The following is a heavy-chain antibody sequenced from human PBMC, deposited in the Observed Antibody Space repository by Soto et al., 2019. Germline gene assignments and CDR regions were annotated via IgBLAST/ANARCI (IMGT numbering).Heavy chain of an antibody. CDR3: ARVFYYYDSSGYYYYFDY. CDR2: TRNKANSYTT. D-gene: IGHD3-22*01. CDR1: GFTFSDHY. J-gene: IGHJ4*02. Sequence: GGSLRLSCAASGFTFSDHYMDWVRQAPGKGLEWVGRTRNKANSYTTEYAASVKGRLTISRDGSKNSLYLQMNSLKTEDTAVHYCARVFYYYDSSGYYYYFDYWGQGTLVTVPS. V-gene: IGHV3-72*01.